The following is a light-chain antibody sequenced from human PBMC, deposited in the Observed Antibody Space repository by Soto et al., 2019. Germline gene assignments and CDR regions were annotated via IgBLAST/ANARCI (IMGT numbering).Light chain of an antibody. CDR1: QTISSW. Sequence: DIQITQSPSTLSGSVGDRVTIPCRASQTISSWLAWYQQKPGKAPKLLIYKASTLKSGVPSRFSGSGSGTELTLTISSLQPDDFATYYCQHYNSYSEAFGQGTKVDIK. CDR2: KAS. V-gene: IGKV1-5*03. CDR3: QHYNSYSEA. J-gene: IGKJ1*01.